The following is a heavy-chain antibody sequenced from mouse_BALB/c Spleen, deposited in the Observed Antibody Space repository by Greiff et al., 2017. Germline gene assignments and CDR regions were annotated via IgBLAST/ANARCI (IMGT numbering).Heavy chain of an antibody. Sequence: VQLQQSGAELVKPGASVKLSCKASGYTFTSYYMYWVKQRPGQGLEWIGEINPSNGGTNFNEKFKSKATLTVDKSSSTAYMQLSSLTSEDSAVYYCTRGDHRYGRFAYWGQGTLVTVSA. CDR2: INPSNGGT. CDR3: TRGDHRYGRFAY. D-gene: IGHD2-14*01. J-gene: IGHJ3*01. CDR1: GYTFTSYY. V-gene: IGHV1S81*02.